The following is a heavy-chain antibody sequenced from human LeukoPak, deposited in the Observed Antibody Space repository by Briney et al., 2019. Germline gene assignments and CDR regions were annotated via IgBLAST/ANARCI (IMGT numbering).Heavy chain of an antibody. CDR3: AKEGGYDSSGYCGY. D-gene: IGHD3-22*01. CDR1: GFTFSSYG. J-gene: IGHJ4*02. V-gene: IGHV3-33*06. Sequence: GGSLRLSCAASGFTFSSYGMHWVRQAPGKGLEWVAVIWYDGSNKYYADSVKGRFTVSRDNSKNTLYLQMNSLRAEDTAVYYCAKEGGYDSSGYCGYWGQGTLVTVSS. CDR2: IWYDGSNK.